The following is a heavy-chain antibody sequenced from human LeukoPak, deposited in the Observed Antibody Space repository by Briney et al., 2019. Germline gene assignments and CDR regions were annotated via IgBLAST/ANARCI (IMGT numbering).Heavy chain of an antibody. V-gene: IGHV4/OR15-8*02. J-gene: IGHJ5*02. Sequence: SETLSLTCAVSGGSLTSSNWWTWVRQPPGKGLEWIGEIYYSGNTNYNASLKSRVTISMDKSKNQFSLELTSVTAADTAMYYCAREYGSSHGFDPWGLGTLVIVSS. D-gene: IGHD6-13*01. CDR2: IYYSGNT. CDR3: AREYGSSHGFDP. CDR1: GGSLTSSNW.